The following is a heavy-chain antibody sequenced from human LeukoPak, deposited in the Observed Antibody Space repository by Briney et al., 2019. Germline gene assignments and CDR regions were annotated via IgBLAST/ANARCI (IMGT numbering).Heavy chain of an antibody. CDR3: AKDRQYQLLYDY. CDR1: GFTFDDYA. J-gene: IGHJ4*02. Sequence: GGSLRLSCAASGFTFDDYAMHWVRQAPGKGLEWVSGISWNSGSIGYADSVKGRFTISRDNAKNSLYLQMNSLRAEDTAVYYCAKDRQYQLLYDYWGQGTLVTVSS. V-gene: IGHV3-9*01. CDR2: ISWNSGSI. D-gene: IGHD2-2*02.